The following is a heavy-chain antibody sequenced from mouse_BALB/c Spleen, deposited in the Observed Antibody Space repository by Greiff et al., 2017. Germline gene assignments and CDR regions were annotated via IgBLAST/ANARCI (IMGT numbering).Heavy chain of an antibody. CDR1: GFNIKDTY. CDR2: IDPANGNT. Sequence: EVKVVESGAELVKPGASVKLSCTASGFNIKDTYMHWVKQRPEQGLEWIGRIDPANGNTKYDPKFQGKATITADTSSNTAYLQLSSLTSEDTAVYYCARSGWDVDYWGQGTTLTVSS. V-gene: IGHV14-3*02. D-gene: IGHD4-1*01. CDR3: ARSGWDVDY. J-gene: IGHJ2*01.